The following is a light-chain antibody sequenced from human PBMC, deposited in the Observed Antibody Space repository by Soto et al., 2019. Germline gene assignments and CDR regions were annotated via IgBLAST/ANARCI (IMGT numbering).Light chain of an antibody. CDR1: QSVSSSY. CDR3: QQYGSSRPD. V-gene: IGKV3-20*01. Sequence: EIVLTQSPGTLSLSPGERATLSCRASQSVSSSYLAWYQQKPGQAPRLLIYGASSRATGIPDRFSGSGSGTDFTLTISRLEPEDLSVYYCQQYGSSRPDFGQGTRLEIK. J-gene: IGKJ5*01. CDR2: GAS.